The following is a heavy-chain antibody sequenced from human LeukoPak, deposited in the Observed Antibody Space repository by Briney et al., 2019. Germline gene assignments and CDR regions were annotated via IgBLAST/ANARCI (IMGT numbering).Heavy chain of an antibody. J-gene: IGHJ4*02. CDR2: IKQDGREK. D-gene: IGHD4-17*01. CDR3: AGAEGDYVFDY. CDR1: GFTFSSYW. V-gene: IGHV3-7*01. Sequence: GGSLRLSCAASGFTFSSYWMSWVRQAPGKGLEWVANIKQDGREKYYVDSVKGRFTISRDNAKNSLYLQMNSLRAKDTAVYYCAGAEGDYVFDYWGQGTLVTVSS.